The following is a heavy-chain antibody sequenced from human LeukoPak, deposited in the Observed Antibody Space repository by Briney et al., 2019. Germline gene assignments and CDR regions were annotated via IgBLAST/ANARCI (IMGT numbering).Heavy chain of an antibody. CDR3: ARHVEGRAFFDN. Sequence: SETLSLTCTVSGGSISSYYWSWIRQPPGKGLEWIGYFYYSASTTYNPSLKSRVTILVDTSNNQFSLTLRSVTAADTAVYYCARHVEGRAFFDNWGLGTLVTVSS. CDR1: GGSISSYY. J-gene: IGHJ4*02. CDR2: FYYSAST. V-gene: IGHV4-59*08.